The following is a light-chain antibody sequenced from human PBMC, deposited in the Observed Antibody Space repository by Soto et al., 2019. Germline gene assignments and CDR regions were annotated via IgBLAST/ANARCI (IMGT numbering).Light chain of an antibody. CDR2: LNSDGSH. Sequence: QPVLTQSPSASASLGASVKFTCTLSSGHSSYAIAWHQQQPEKGPRYLMKLNSDGSHNKGDGIPDRFSGSSSGAERYLTISSLQSEDEADYYCQTWGPGVRVFGGGTKLTVL. CDR1: SGHSSYA. J-gene: IGLJ3*02. V-gene: IGLV4-69*01. CDR3: QTWGPGVRV.